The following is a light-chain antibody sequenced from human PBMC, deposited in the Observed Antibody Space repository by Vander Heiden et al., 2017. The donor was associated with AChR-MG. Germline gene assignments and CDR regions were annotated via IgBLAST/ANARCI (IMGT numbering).Light chain of an antibody. J-gene: IGKJ1*01. CDR2: DAS. CDR3: QQYDNLPPT. CDR1: QGISNY. V-gene: IGKV1-33*01. Sequence: DIQLTQSPSSLSASVGDSVTITCQASQGISNYLNSFQQKTGKAPKLLIYDASNLGAGVPSRFSRGGSGAYFTIIISSLQPDDVATYYYQQYDNLPPTFGQGTKVEIK.